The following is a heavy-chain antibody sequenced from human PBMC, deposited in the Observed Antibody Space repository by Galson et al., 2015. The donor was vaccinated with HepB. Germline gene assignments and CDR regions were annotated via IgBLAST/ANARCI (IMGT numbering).Heavy chain of an antibody. CDR2: ISRAGDTS. CDR1: GFTFSNYG. J-gene: IGHJ4*02. Sequence: SLRLSRAASGFTFSNYGMSWVRQAPGKGLECVAAISRAGDTSDYAESVKGRFTVSRDSSKSTLYLQMNGLRAEDTARYYCVRGTTAPDYWAQGTLVTVSS. CDR3: VRGTTAPDY. V-gene: IGHV3-23*01. D-gene: IGHD2/OR15-2a*01.